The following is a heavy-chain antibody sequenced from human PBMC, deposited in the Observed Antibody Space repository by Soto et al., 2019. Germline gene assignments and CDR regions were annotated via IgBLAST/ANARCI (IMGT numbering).Heavy chain of an antibody. D-gene: IGHD3-9*01. CDR2: ISYDGSNK. V-gene: IGHV3-30*18. CDR3: AKAARNYDILTGHDY. CDR1: GFTFSSYG. Sequence: PGGSLRLSCAASGFTFSSYGMHWVRQAPGKGLEWVAVISYDGSNKYYADSVKGRFTISRDNSKNTLYLQMNSLRAEDTAVYYCAKAARNYDILTGHDYWGQGTLVTVSS. J-gene: IGHJ4*02.